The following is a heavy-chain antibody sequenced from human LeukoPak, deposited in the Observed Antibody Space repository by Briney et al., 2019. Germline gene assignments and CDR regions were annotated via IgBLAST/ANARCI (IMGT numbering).Heavy chain of an antibody. J-gene: IGHJ6*04. V-gene: IGHV3-15*01. CDR2: IKSKTDGGTT. Sequence: GGSLRLSCAASGFTFSNAWMSWVRQAPGKGLEWVGRIKSKTDGGTTDYAAPVKGRFTISRDDSKNTLYLQMNSLRAEDTAVYYCAELGTMIGGVWGKGTTVTISS. CDR3: AELGTMIGGV. CDR1: GFTFSNAW. D-gene: IGHD3-10*02.